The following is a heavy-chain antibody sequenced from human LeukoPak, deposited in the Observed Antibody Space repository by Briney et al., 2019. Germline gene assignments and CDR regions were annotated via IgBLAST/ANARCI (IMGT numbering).Heavy chain of an antibody. V-gene: IGHV3-74*01. CDR1: GFALSNYW. CDR3: ARPESSSWYAVDY. D-gene: IGHD6-13*01. Sequence: PGGSLRLSCAASGFALSNYWMHWVRQAPGKGLVWVSRIGGDESTTTYADSVKGRFTISRDNAKNTLYLQLSSLRVEDTAVYYCARPESSSWYAVDYWGQGTLVTVSS. CDR2: IGGDESTT. J-gene: IGHJ4*02.